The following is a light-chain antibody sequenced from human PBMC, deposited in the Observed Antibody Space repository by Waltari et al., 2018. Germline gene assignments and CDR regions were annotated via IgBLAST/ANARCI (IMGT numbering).Light chain of an antibody. V-gene: IGLV2-14*03. CDR3: SSYTSSSTLDVV. CDR2: DVR. Sequence: QSALTQPASVSGSPGQSITISCTGTSSDAGGYNYVSWYQQHPGKAPKLRIFDVRNRPSGVSNRFSGSKSGNTASLTISGLQAEDEADYYCSSYTSSSTLDVVFGGGTKLTVL. J-gene: IGLJ2*01. CDR1: SSDAGGYNY.